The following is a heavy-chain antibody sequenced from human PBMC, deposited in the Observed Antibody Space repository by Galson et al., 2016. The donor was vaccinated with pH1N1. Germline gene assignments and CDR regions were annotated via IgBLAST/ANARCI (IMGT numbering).Heavy chain of an antibody. CDR1: GYSFTRHY. CDR3: ATGSGNSWFDP. V-gene: IGHV1-2*02. J-gene: IGHJ5*02. CDR2: LNPNSGGT. D-gene: IGHD3-10*01. Sequence: SVKVSCKASGYSFTRHYIHWARQAPGHGLEWMGWLNPNSGGTKYAQNFQDKIILTRDTSIDTAYMELSGLTSDDTALYFCATGSGNSWFDPWGQGTLVTVS.